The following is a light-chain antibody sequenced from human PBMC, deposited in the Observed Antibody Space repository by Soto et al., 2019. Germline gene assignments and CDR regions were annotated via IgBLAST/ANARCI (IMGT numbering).Light chain of an antibody. Sequence: DIQLTQSPSSLSASLGDRVTITCRASQTTSIYLNWYQQKPGKAPRLLIYAASSLQSGVPSRFSGSGSGTEFTLTISSLQPEDFTTYSCQQSHGAPPTFGQGTKVESK. CDR1: QTTSIY. J-gene: IGKJ1*01. CDR3: QQSHGAPPT. CDR2: AAS. V-gene: IGKV1-39*01.